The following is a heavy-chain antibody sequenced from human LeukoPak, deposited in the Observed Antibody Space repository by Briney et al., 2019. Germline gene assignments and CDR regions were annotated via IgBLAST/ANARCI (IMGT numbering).Heavy chain of an antibody. J-gene: IGHJ4*02. CDR3: AKGRNEDGDAALNY. V-gene: IGHV3-23*01. CDR2: ISGSGGNT. D-gene: IGHD4-17*01. CDR1: GFTFSSYA. Sequence: GGSLRLSCAASGFTFSSYAMSGVRQAPGKGLEWVSSISGSGGNTFYADSVKGRFTISRDNSKNTLYLQMNSLRAEDTAAYHCAKGRNEDGDAALNYWGQGTLVTVSS.